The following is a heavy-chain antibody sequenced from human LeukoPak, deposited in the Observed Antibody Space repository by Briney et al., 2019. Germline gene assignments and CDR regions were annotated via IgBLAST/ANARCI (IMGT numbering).Heavy chain of an antibody. CDR1: GDSVSSNSAA. CDR3: ARGNYYDSSGYQYYFDY. V-gene: IGHV6-1*01. Sequence: SQTLSLTCAISGDSVSSNSAAWNWIRQSPSRGLEWLGRTYYRSKWYNDYAVSVKSRITINPDTSKNQFSLQLNSVTPEDTAVYYCARGNYYDSSGYQYYFDYWGQGTLVTVSS. J-gene: IGHJ4*02. CDR2: TYYRSKWYN. D-gene: IGHD3-22*01.